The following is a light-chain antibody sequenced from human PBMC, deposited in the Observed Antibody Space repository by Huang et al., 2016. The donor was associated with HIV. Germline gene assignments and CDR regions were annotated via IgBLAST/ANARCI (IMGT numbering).Light chain of an antibody. Sequence: EIVLTQSPATLSVSPGERVTLSCGASQSISTNLAWYQQRPGQTPRLIIYGASTRATGIPARFSGSGAGTGFTLTISSLQFEDFAVYYCQQYNELPLTFGGGTTAESK. CDR3: QQYNELPLT. V-gene: IGKV3-15*01. CDR2: GAS. J-gene: IGKJ4*01. CDR1: QSISTN.